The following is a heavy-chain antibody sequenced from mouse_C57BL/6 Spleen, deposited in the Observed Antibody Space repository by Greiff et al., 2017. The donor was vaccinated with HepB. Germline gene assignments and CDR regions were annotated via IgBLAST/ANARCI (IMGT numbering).Heavy chain of an antibody. V-gene: IGHV1-82*01. Sequence: QVQLQQSGPELVKPGASVKISCKASGYAFSSSWMNWVKQRPGKGLEWIGRIYPGDGDTNYNGKFKGKATLTADKSSSTAYMQLSSLTSEDSAVYFCATPLYYGNFFDYGGQGTTLTVSS. CDR3: ATPLYYGNFFDY. D-gene: IGHD2-1*01. CDR1: GYAFSSSW. CDR2: IYPGDGDT. J-gene: IGHJ2*01.